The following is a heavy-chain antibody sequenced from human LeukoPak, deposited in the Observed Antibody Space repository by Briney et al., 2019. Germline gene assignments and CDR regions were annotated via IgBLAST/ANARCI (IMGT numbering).Heavy chain of an antibody. V-gene: IGHV4-59*01. D-gene: IGHD1-14*01. CDR2: IYYTGST. J-gene: IGHJ4*02. CDR1: GGSMSTYY. Sequence: ASETLSLTCTVSGGSMSTYYWTWIRQPPGKGLEWIGFIYYTGSTSYNPSLKSRVTISVDTSKNQFSLKLSSVPAADTAVYYCAGMRITTPTVRTLDYWGQGTLVTVSS. CDR3: AGMRITTPTVRTLDY.